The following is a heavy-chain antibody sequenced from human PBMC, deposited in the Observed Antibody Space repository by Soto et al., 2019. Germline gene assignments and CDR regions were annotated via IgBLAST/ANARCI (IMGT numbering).Heavy chain of an antibody. CDR2: MYNTGST. CDR1: GGSISTYY. V-gene: IGHV4-59*12. Sequence: SETLSLTCTVSGGSISTYYWSWIRQPPGKGLEWIGYMYNTGSTIYNPSLKSRVTISVDTSKNQFTLKLNSVTAADTAVYYCARDRASSSAWFDPWGQGTLVTVSS. CDR3: ARDRASSSAWFDP. J-gene: IGHJ5*02. D-gene: IGHD6-6*01.